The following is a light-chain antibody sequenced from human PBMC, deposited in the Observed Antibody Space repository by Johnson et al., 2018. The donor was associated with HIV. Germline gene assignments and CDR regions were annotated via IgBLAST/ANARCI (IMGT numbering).Light chain of an antibody. V-gene: IGLV1-51*01. CDR3: GTWDSSLSAEV. CDR2: DNN. J-gene: IGLJ1*01. Sequence: QFVLTQPPSMSAAPGQRVTISCSGSSSNIGNNYVSWYQQVPGAAPKLLIYDNNKRPSGIPDRFSGSKSGTSATLGITGLQTGDGADYYCGTWDSSLSAEVFGTGTKVTVL. CDR1: SSNIGNNY.